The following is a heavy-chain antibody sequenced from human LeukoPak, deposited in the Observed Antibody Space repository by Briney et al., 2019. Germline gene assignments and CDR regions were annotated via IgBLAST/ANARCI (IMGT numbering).Heavy chain of an antibody. V-gene: IGHV3-9*01. Sequence: GGSLRLSCAASGFTFSSYGMSWVRQAPGKGLEWVSGITWNSGTIGYADSVKGRFTISRDNAKNSLYLQMNSLRAEDTALYYCAKELLSHYYGSGSYRATFNYWGQGTLVTVSS. CDR2: ITWNSGTI. J-gene: IGHJ4*02. CDR1: GFTFSSYG. CDR3: AKELLSHYYGSGSYRATFNY. D-gene: IGHD3-10*01.